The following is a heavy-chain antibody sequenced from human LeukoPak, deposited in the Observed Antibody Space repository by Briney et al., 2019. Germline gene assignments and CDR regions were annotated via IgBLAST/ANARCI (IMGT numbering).Heavy chain of an antibody. V-gene: IGHV1-18*01. Sequence: ASVKVSCKASGYTFTSYGISWVRQAPGQGLEWMGWISAYNGNTNYAQKLQGRVTMTTDTSTSTAYMELRGLRSDDTAVYYCARVPAATVYYYYMDVWGKGTTVTVSS. J-gene: IGHJ6*03. CDR1: GYTFTSYG. CDR2: ISAYNGNT. CDR3: ARVPAATVYYYYMDV. D-gene: IGHD2-2*01.